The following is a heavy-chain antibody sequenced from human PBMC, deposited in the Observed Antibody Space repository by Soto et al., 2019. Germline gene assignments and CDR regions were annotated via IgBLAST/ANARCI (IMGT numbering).Heavy chain of an antibody. D-gene: IGHD2-2*01. CDR3: ARTMLQVYYYYGMDV. J-gene: IGHJ6*02. Sequence: ASVKVSCKASGGTFSSYAISWVRQAPGQGLEWMGGIIPIFGTANYAQKFQGRVTITADESTSTAYMELSSLRSEDTAVYYCARTMLQVYYYYGMDVWGQGTTVTVSS. V-gene: IGHV1-69*13. CDR2: IIPIFGTA. CDR1: GGTFSSYA.